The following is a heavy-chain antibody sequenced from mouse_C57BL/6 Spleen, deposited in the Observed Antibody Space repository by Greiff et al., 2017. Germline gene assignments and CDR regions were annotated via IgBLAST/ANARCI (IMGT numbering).Heavy chain of an antibody. J-gene: IGHJ2*01. CDR1: GYTFTSYG. CDR2: IYPRSGNT. Sequence: LEESGAELARPGASVKLSCKASGYTFTSYGISWVKQRTGQGLEWIGEIYPRSGNTYYNEKFKGKATLTADKSSSTAYIELRSLTSEASAVYFCARGGTYYYGSSYGYFDYWGQGTTLTVSS. V-gene: IGHV1-81*01. CDR3: ARGGTYYYGSSYGYFDY. D-gene: IGHD1-1*01.